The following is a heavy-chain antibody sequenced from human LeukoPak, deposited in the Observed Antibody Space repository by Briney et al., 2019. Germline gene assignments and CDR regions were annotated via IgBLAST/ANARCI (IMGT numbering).Heavy chain of an antibody. CDR2: ISAYNGNT. CDR1: GYTFTSYG. CDR3: ARGAAYSYAGYGMDV. V-gene: IGHV1-18*01. J-gene: IGHJ6*02. D-gene: IGHD5-18*01. Sequence: GASVKVSCKASGYTFTSYGISWVRRAPGQGLEWMGWISAYNGNTNYAQKLQGRVTMTTDTSTSTAYMELRSLRSDDTAVYYCARGAAYSYAGYGMDVWGQGTTVTVSS.